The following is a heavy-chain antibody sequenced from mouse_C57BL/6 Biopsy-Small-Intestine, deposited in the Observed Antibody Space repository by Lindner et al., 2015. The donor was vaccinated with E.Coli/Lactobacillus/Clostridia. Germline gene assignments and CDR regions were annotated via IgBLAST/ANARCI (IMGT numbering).Heavy chain of an antibody. CDR3: ARSYYDYLDY. D-gene: IGHD2-4*01. J-gene: IGHJ2*01. Sequence: VQLQESGPELVKPGTSVKISCKASGYSFTGYYMNWVKQGPEKSLEWIGEINPSTGATTYNQRFKAKATLTVDESSNTAYMQLKSLTSEDSAVYYCARSYYDYLDYWGQGTTLTVSS. V-gene: IGHV1-42*01. CDR1: GYSFTGYY. CDR2: INPSTGAT.